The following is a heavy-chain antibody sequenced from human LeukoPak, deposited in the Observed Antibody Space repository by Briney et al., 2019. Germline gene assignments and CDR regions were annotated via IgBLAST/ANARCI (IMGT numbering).Heavy chain of an antibody. D-gene: IGHD6-6*01. Sequence: PSETLSLTCTVSGGSINSSSYYWGWIRQPPGKGLEWIGSIYYSGTSYYNPSLKSRVTISVDTSKNQFSLKLTSVTAADTAVYYCARQEGGAARGNFDYWSQGTLVTVSS. CDR3: ARQEGGAARGNFDY. CDR2: IYYSGTS. J-gene: IGHJ4*02. CDR1: GGSINSSSYY. V-gene: IGHV4-39*01.